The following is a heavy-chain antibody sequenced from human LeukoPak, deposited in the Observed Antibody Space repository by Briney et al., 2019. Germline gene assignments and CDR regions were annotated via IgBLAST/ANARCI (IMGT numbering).Heavy chain of an antibody. CDR1: GGCISSGGYY. J-gene: IGHJ4*02. Sequence: PSQTLSRTCTVSGGCISSGGYYWSWIRQHPVKGLEWIGYIYYSGSTYYNPSLKSRVTISVDTSKNQFSLKLSSVTAADTAVYYCARESTVIDFDYWGQGTLVTVSS. CDR2: IYYSGST. V-gene: IGHV4-31*03. D-gene: IGHD4-17*01. CDR3: ARESTVIDFDY.